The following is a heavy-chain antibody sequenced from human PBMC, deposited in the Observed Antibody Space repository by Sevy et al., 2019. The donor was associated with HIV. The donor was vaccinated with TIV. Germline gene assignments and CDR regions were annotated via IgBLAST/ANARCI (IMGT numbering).Heavy chain of an antibody. CDR1: GGSISSYY. CDR2: IYYSGST. V-gene: IGHV4-59*01. CDR3: ARDSFGGSGSYYAFDI. D-gene: IGHD3-10*01. J-gene: IGHJ3*02. Sequence: SETLSLTCTVSGGSISSYYWSWIRQPPGKGLEWIGYIYYSGSTNYNPSLKSRVTISVDTSKNQFSLKLSSVTAADTAVYYCARDSFGGSGSYYAFDIWGQGTMVTVSS.